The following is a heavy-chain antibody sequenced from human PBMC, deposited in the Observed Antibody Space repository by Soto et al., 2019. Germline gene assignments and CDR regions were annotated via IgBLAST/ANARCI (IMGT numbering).Heavy chain of an antibody. Sequence: VQLVESGGGLVQPGGSLRLSCAASGFTFSSYSMNWVRQAPGKGLEWVSYISSSSSTIYYADSVQGRFTISRDNAKNSLYLQMNSLRAEDTAVYYCARDLDWDYYYMDVWGKGTTVTVSS. J-gene: IGHJ6*03. D-gene: IGHD2-21*01. V-gene: IGHV3-48*01. CDR3: ARDLDWDYYYMDV. CDR2: ISSSSSTI. CDR1: GFTFSSYS.